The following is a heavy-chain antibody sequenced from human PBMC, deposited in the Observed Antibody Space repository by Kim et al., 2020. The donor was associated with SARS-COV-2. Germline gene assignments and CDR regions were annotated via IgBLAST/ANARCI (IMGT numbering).Heavy chain of an antibody. CDR3: ARDRVGAYYGSGSYQ. Sequence: SETLSLTCTVSGGSISSGGYYWSWIRQHPGKGLEWIGYIYYSGSTYYNPSLKSRVTISVDTSKNQFSLKLSSVTAADTAVYYCARDRVGAYYGSGSYQWGQGTLVTVSS. J-gene: IGHJ4*02. V-gene: IGHV4-31*03. D-gene: IGHD3-10*01. CDR1: GGSISSGGYY. CDR2: IYYSGST.